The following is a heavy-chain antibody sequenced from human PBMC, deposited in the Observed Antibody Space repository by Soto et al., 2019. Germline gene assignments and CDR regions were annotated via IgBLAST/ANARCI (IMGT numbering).Heavy chain of an antibody. D-gene: IGHD1-26*01. CDR2: MYHSGTT. CDR3: ARREIQGPIDY. V-gene: IGHV4-4*02. J-gene: IGHJ4*02. Sequence: SETLSLTCAVSGGSISSSNWWSWVRQPPGKGLEWIGEMYHSGTTYYNPSLKSRVTMSVDTSKNQFSLKLTSVTAVDTAVYYCARREIQGPIDYWGQGTLVTVSS. CDR1: GGSISSSNW.